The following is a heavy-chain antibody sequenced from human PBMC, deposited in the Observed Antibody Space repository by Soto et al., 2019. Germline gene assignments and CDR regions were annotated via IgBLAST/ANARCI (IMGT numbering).Heavy chain of an antibody. V-gene: IGHV1-8*01. CDR3: ARLKQDYAVA. J-gene: IGHJ5*02. CDR1: GCTFTSYD. CDR2: MNPNSGNT. D-gene: IGHD3-16*01. Sequence: QVQLVQSGAEVKKPGASVKVSCKASGCTFTSYDINWVRLATGQGLEWMGWMNPNSGNTAYAQKFQGRVTMTRNTSISTAYMELSSLRSEYTAAYYCARLKQDYAVAWGQGTLVYVSS.